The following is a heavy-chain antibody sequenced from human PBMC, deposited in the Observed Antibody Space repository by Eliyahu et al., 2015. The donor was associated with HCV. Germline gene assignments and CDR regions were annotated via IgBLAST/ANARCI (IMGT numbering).Heavy chain of an antibody. V-gene: IGHV4-34*01. J-gene: IGHJ5*02. Sequence: QVQLQQWGAGLLKPSETLSLTCAVYGGSFSGYYWSWIRQPPGKGLEWIGEINHSGSTNYNPSLKSRVTISVDTSKNQFSLKLSSVTAADTAVYYCARRGQQLVPVQGVWFDPWGQGTLVTVSS. CDR3: ARRGQQLVPVQGVWFDP. CDR1: GGSFSGYY. CDR2: INHSGST. D-gene: IGHD6-13*01.